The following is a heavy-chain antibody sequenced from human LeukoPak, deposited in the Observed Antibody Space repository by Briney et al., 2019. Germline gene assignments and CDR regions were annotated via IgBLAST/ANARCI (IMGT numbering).Heavy chain of an antibody. CDR2: ISYDGSNK. CDR3: AKDRLATTVTTLDY. D-gene: IGHD4-17*01. J-gene: IGHJ4*02. Sequence: SCKASGYTFTSYYMHWVRQAPGKGLEWVAVISYDGSNKYYADSVKGRFTISRDNSKNTLYLQMNSLRAEDTAVYYCAKDRLATTVTTLDYWGQGTLVTVSS. CDR1: GYTFTSYY. V-gene: IGHV3-30*18.